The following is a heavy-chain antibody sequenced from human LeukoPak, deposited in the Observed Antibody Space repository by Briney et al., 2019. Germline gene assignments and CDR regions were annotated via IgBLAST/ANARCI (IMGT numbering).Heavy chain of an antibody. CDR3: ARLSGKAAAAGHASRYYYYMDV. D-gene: IGHD6-13*01. CDR1: GGSISSYY. Sequence: SETLSLTCTVSGGSISSYYWSWIRQPPGKGLDYIGYIYYTGSTNYNPSLKSRVTISVDTSKNQFSLKLSSVTAADTAVYYCARLSGKAAAAGHASRYYYYMDVWGKGTTVTVSS. V-gene: IGHV4-59*01. CDR2: IYYTGST. J-gene: IGHJ6*03.